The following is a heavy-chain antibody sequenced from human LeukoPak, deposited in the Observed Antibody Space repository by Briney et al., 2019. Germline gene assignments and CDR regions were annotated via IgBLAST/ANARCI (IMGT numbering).Heavy chain of an antibody. V-gene: IGHV3-30-3*01. D-gene: IGHD2-2*01. CDR2: ISYDGSNK. CDR3: ARVRYCSGTSCYSGDDAFDI. Sequence: PGRSLRLSCAASGFTFSSYAMHWVRQAPGKGLEWVAVISYDGSNKYYADSVKGRFTISRDNSKNTLYLQMNRLRAEDTAVYYCARVRYCSGTSCYSGDDAFDIWGQGTMVTVSS. J-gene: IGHJ3*02. CDR1: GFTFSSYA.